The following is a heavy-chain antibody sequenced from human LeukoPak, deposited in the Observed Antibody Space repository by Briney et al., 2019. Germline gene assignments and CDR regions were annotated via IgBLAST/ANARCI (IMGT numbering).Heavy chain of an antibody. CDR3: ARARRGYNYRGNWFDP. CDR2: INHSGST. J-gene: IGHJ5*02. V-gene: IGHV4-34*01. D-gene: IGHD5-18*01. Sequence: PSETLALTCAVYGGPFSGYYWSWIRQPPGKGLDWIGEINHSGSTNYNPALKSRVTISVDTSKNQFSLKLSSVTAADAAVYYCARARRGYNYRGNWFDPWGQGTLVTVSS. CDR1: GGPFSGYY.